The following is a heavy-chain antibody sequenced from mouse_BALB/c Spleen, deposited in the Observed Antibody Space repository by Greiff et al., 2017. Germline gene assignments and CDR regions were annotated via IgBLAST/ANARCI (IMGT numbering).Heavy chain of an antibody. D-gene: IGHD5-5*01. CDR1: GFSLTSYG. V-gene: IGHV2-2*02. Sequence: VQRVESGPGLVQPSQSLSITCTVSGFSLTSYGVHWVRQSPGKGLEWLGVIWSGGSTDYNAAFISRLSISKDNSKSQVFFKMNSLQANDTAIYYCARSGLPYYYAMDYWGQGTSVTVSS. CDR3: ARSGLPYYYAMDY. CDR2: IWSGGST. J-gene: IGHJ4*01.